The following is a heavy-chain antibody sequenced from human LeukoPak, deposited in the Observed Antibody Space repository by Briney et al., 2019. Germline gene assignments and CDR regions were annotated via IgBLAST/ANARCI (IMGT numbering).Heavy chain of an antibody. D-gene: IGHD5-24*01. V-gene: IGHV3-48*03. CDR3: ARGPGRDAYNFVSY. CDR1: GFTFSSYE. Sequence: GGSLRLSCAASGFTFSSYEMNWVRQAPGKGLEWVSYISGSGNTTYYADSLKGRFTISRDNAKNSLYLQMNSLRAEDTAVYYCARGPGRDAYNFVSYWGQGTLVTVSS. CDR2: ISGSGNTT. J-gene: IGHJ4*02.